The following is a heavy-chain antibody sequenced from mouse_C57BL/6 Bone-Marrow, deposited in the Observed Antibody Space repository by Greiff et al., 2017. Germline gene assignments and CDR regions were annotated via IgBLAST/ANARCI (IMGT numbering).Heavy chain of an antibody. Sequence: QVQLQQPGAELVMPGASVKLSCKASGYTFTSYWMHWVKQRPGKGLAWIGEIDPSDSYTNYNQKFKGKSTLTVDQSSSTAYMQLSSRTSTDAAVYYCSSEGYDDYAMDYWGQGTSVTVSS. CDR2: IDPSDSYT. CDR1: GYTFTSYW. J-gene: IGHJ4*01. CDR3: SSEGYDDYAMDY. V-gene: IGHV1-69*01. D-gene: IGHD2-2*01.